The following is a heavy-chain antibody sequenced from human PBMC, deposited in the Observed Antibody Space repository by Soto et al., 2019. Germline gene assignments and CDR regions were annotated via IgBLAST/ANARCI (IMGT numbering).Heavy chain of an antibody. CDR1: EFTFSSYS. J-gene: IGHJ4*02. D-gene: IGHD2-15*01. CDR3: ARDGFGTVVTETNFDY. CDR2: ISSSSSTI. V-gene: IGHV3-48*02. Sequence: HPGGSLRLSCAASEFTFSSYSMNWVRQAPGKGLEWVSYISSSSSTIYYADSVKGRFTISRDNAKNSLYLQMNSLRDEDTAVYYCARDGFGTVVTETNFDYWGQGTLVTVSS.